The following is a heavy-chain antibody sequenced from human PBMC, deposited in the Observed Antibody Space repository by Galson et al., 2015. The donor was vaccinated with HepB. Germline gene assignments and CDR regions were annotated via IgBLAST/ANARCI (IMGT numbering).Heavy chain of an antibody. V-gene: IGHV4-39*01. D-gene: IGHD3-22*01. CDR1: GGSISSSSYY. J-gene: IGHJ4*02. CDR2: IYYSGST. CDR3: ARYSTHYYDSSHYHPFDY. Sequence: ETLSLTCTVSGGSISSSSYYWGWIRQPPGKGLEWIGSIYYSGSTYYNPSLKSRVTISVDTSKNQFSLKLSSVTAADTAVYYCARYSTHYYDSSHYHPFDYWGQGTLVTVSS.